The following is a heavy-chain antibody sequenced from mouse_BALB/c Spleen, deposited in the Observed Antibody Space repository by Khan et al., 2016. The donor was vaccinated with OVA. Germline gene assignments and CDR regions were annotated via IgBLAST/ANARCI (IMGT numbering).Heavy chain of an antibody. Sequence: EVELVESGPGLVKPSQSLSLTCTVTGYSITSDYAWNWIRQFPGNKLEWMGYISYSGSTSYNPSLRSRISITRDTSKNQFFLQLNSVTTEDTATFYYARQDYYGYAMDYWGQGTSVTVSA. J-gene: IGHJ4*01. CDR1: GYSITSDYA. V-gene: IGHV3-2*02. CDR3: ARQDYYGYAMDY. CDR2: ISYSGST. D-gene: IGHD1-1*01.